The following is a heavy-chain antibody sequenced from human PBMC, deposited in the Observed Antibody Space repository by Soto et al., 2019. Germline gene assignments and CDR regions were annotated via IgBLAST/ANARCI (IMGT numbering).Heavy chain of an antibody. CDR3: ARGHYYYAKDV. J-gene: IGHJ6*02. CDR1: GGSVSSGVFY. CDR2: ISHGGSP. V-gene: IGHV4-30-2*01. Sequence: TLSLTCAVSGGSVSSGVFYWNWIRQPPGQGLEWIGYISHGGSPHYTPSLRSRVSISVDRSTNVISLNLTSMTPADTAVYFCARGHYYYAKDVWGQGTTVTVSS.